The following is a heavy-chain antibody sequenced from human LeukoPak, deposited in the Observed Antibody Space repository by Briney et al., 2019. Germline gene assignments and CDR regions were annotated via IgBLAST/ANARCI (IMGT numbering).Heavy chain of an antibody. CDR1: GFTFTNYW. CDR2: IDQNGRNR. J-gene: IGHJ4*02. V-gene: IGHV3-7*01. Sequence: GGSLRLSCAASGFTFTNYWMTWVRQAPGKGLEWVANIDQNGRNRYYVDSVKGRFTISRDNAKNSLFLQMNSLRAEDRAVYYCAKDLSPTVAVAGADYWGQGTLVTVSS. D-gene: IGHD6-19*01. CDR3: AKDLSPTVAVAGADY.